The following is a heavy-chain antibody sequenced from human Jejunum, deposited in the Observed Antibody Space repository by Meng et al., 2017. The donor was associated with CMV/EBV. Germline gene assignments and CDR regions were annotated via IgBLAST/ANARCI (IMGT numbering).Heavy chain of an antibody. J-gene: IGHJ4*02. V-gene: IGHV3-48*03. CDR3: ARETSGYSYGLDY. D-gene: IGHD5-18*01. CDR1: GFTFSSYE. CDR2: ISSSGSTI. Sequence: ASGFTFSSYEMTWVRQAPGKGLEWVSYISSSGSTIYYADSVKGRFTISRGNAKNSLYLQMNSLRAEDTAVYYCARETSGYSYGLDYWGQGTLVTVSS.